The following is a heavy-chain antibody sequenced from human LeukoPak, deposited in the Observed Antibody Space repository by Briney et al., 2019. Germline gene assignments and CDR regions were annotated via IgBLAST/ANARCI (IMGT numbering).Heavy chain of an antibody. Sequence: GGSLRLSCAASGFTFSSYAMSWVRQAPGKGLEWVSAISGSGGSTYYADSVKGRFTISRDNAKNSLYLQMNSLRAEDTAVYYCARRGSSSWYDFWFDPWGQGTLVTVSS. CDR3: ARRGSSSWYDFWFDP. J-gene: IGHJ5*02. CDR2: ISGSGGST. V-gene: IGHV3-23*01. CDR1: GFTFSSYA. D-gene: IGHD6-13*01.